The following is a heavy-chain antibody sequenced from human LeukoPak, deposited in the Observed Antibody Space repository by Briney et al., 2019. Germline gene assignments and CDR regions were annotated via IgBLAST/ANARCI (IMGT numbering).Heavy chain of an antibody. Sequence: PGGSLRLSCAASGFTFSSYGMHWVRQAPGKGLEWVAFIRNDGSNKYYADSVKGRFAISRDNSKNTLYLQMNSLRAEDTAVYYCAKSMDYYDSSGYHPYDAFDIWGQGTMVTVSS. J-gene: IGHJ3*02. CDR1: GFTFSSYG. V-gene: IGHV3-30*02. D-gene: IGHD3-22*01. CDR2: IRNDGSNK. CDR3: AKSMDYYDSSGYHPYDAFDI.